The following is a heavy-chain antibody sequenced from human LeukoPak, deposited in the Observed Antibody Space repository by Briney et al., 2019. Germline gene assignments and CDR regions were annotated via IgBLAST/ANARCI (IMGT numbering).Heavy chain of an antibody. J-gene: IGHJ3*02. V-gene: IGHV3-21*01. D-gene: IGHD6-19*01. CDR3: ARGPLVAGTGAAFDI. Sequence: GGSLRLSCAASGFTFSSYSMNWVRQAPGKGLEWVSSISSSSSYIYYADSVKGRFTISRDNARNSLYLQMNSLRAEDTAVYYCARGPLVAGTGAAFDIWGQGTMVTVSS. CDR2: ISSSSSYI. CDR1: GFTFSSYS.